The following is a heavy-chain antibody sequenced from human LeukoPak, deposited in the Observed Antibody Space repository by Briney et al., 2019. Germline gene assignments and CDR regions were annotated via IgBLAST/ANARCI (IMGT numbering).Heavy chain of an antibody. V-gene: IGHV4-34*01. D-gene: IGHD2-2*02. J-gene: IGHJ4*02. CDR3: ARGRFNVVVPAAIRRYFDY. CDR1: GGSFSGYY. Sequence: SETLSLTCAVYGGSFSGYYWSWLRQPPGKGLEWIGEINHSGSTNYNPSLKSRVTISVDTSKNQFSLKLSSVTAADTAVYYCARGRFNVVVPAAIRRYFDYWGQGTLVTVSS. CDR2: INHSGST.